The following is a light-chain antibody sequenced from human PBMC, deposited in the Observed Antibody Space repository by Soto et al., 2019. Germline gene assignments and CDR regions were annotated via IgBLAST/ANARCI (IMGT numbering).Light chain of an antibody. Sequence: QPVLTQSPSASASLGASVKLTCTLSSGHSSYAIAWHQQQPEKGPRCLMKLNSDGSHSKGDGIPDRFSGSSSWAERYLTISSLQPEDEADYFCQMWGTSLWVFGGGTKRTVL. J-gene: IGLJ3*02. V-gene: IGLV4-69*01. CDR3: QMWGTSLWV. CDR2: LNSDGSH. CDR1: SGHSSYA.